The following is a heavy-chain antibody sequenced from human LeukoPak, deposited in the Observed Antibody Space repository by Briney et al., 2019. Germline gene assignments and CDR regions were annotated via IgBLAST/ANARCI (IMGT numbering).Heavy chain of an antibody. Sequence: GESLKISCKGSGYSFTSYWIGWVRQMPGKGLEWMGTIYPGDSDTRYSPSFQGQVTISADKSISTAYLQWSSLKASDTAMYYCARPVGYCSGGSCYSFWFDPWGQGTLVTVSS. V-gene: IGHV5-51*01. CDR3: ARPVGYCSGGSCYSFWFDP. J-gene: IGHJ5*02. CDR2: IYPGDSDT. D-gene: IGHD2-15*01. CDR1: GYSFTSYW.